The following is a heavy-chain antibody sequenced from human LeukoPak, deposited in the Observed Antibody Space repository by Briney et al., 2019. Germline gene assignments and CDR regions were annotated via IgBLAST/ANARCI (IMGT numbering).Heavy chain of an antibody. CDR3: ARRGPESVLRFLEWSDDYYGMDV. CDR2: MNPNSGNT. Sequence: ASVKVSCKASGYTFTGYYMHWVRQAPGQGLEWMGWMNPNSGNTGYAQKFQGRVTMTRNTSISTAYMELSSLRSEDTAVYYCARRGPESVLRFLEWSDDYYGMDVWGQGTTVTVSS. V-gene: IGHV1-8*02. CDR1: GYTFTGYY. J-gene: IGHJ6*02. D-gene: IGHD3-3*01.